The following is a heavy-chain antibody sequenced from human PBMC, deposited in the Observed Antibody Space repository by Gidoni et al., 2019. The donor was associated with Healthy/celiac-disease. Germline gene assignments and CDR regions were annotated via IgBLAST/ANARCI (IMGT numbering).Heavy chain of an antibody. CDR1: GFTFSSYS. D-gene: IGHD7-27*01. CDR3: ARNRLGNDAFDI. J-gene: IGHJ3*02. CDR2: ISSSSSTI. Sequence: EVQLVESGGGLVQPGGSLRLSCAAPGFTFSSYSMNWVRQAPGKGLEWVSYISSSSSTIYYADSVKGRFTISRDNAKNSLYLQMNSLRAEDTAVYYCARNRLGNDAFDIWGQGTMVTVSS. V-gene: IGHV3-48*01.